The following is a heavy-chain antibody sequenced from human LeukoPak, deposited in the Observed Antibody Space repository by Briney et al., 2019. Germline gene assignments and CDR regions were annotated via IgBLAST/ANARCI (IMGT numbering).Heavy chain of an antibody. Sequence: GGSLRLSCAASGFTVNDKYMSWVRQAPGKGLEWVSVIYRGGTTYYADSVKGRFTISRDSSKNTLYLQMNSLRAEDTAVYYCAVQYDFWSANYEYYFDYWGQGTLVSVSS. D-gene: IGHD3-3*01. V-gene: IGHV3-66*02. CDR2: IYRGGTT. CDR1: GFTVNDKY. CDR3: AVQYDFWSANYEYYFDY. J-gene: IGHJ4*02.